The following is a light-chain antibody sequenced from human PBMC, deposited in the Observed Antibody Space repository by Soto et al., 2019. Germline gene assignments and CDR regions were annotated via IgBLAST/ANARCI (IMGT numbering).Light chain of an antibody. V-gene: IGLV2-14*01. CDR3: SSYTSSSTLSLYV. CDR1: SSYVGGYNY. Sequence: QSVLTQPASMSESPGQSITISCPATSSYVGGYNYVSWYQQHPGKAPKLMIYDVSNRPSGVSNRFSGSKSGNTASLTISGLQAEDEADYYCSSYTSSSTLSLYVFGTGTKVTVL. CDR2: DVS. J-gene: IGLJ1*01.